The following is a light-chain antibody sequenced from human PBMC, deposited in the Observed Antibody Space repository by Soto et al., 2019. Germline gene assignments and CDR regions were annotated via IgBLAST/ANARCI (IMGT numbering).Light chain of an antibody. CDR3: QQYDTSPRT. J-gene: IGKJ1*01. V-gene: IGKV3-20*01. CDR1: QSVSSSY. Sequence: EIVLTQSPGTLSLSPGERATLSCRASQSVSSSYLAWYQQKPGQSPRLLIFGASSRATGTPDRFSGSGSGTDFTLTISRLEHEDCAVYYCQQYDTSPRTFGQGTTVEIK. CDR2: GAS.